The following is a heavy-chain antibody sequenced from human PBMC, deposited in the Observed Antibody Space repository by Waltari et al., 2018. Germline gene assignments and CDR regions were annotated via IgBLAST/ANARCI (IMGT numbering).Heavy chain of an antibody. D-gene: IGHD3-10*01. CDR2: MNPNSGSA. CDR1: GSFFPTYD. J-gene: IGHJ6*02. V-gene: IGHV1-8*01. Sequence: QVQLVQSGAEVKIPGASVKFSCKASGSFFPTYDITWVRQATGQGLQWMGWMNPNSGSAGQAETFYGRVTFTRSTSINTAYMELTGLTSEDTAIYYCARGYWGGNPYHYDMDVWGQGTTVTVSS. CDR3: ARGYWGGNPYHYDMDV.